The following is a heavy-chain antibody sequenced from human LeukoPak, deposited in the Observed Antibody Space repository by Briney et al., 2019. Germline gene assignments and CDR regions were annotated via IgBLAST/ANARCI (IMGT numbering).Heavy chain of an antibody. Sequence: GGSLRLSCAASGFTFSSYGMHWVRQAPGKGLEWVAVISYDGSNKYYADSVKGRFTISRDNSKNTLYLQMNSLRAEDTAVYYCAKGEAAPSPFDYWGQGTLVTVSS. CDR1: GFTFSSYG. CDR2: ISYDGSNK. J-gene: IGHJ4*02. V-gene: IGHV3-30*18. CDR3: AKGEAAPSPFDY. D-gene: IGHD2-15*01.